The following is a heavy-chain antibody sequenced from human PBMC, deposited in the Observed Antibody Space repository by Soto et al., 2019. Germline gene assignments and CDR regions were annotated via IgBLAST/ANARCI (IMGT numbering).Heavy chain of an antibody. CDR3: ARFWRGPAAIYYYYGMDV. CDR1: GGSISSGGYY. V-gene: IGHV4-31*03. J-gene: IGHJ6*02. D-gene: IGHD2-2*01. Sequence: QVQLQESGPGLVKPSQTLSLTCTVSGGSISSGGYYWSWIRQHPGQGLAWIGYIFYSGSTYYHPSLKSRVTISVDTSKNQFSLKLSSVTAADTAVYYCARFWRGPAAIYYYYGMDVWGQGTTVTVSS. CDR2: IFYSGST.